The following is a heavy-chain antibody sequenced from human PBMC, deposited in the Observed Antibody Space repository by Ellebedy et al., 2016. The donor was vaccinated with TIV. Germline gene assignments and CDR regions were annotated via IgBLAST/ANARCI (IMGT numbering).Heavy chain of an antibody. CDR3: TWKKTTVVMLDY. CDR2: IRSKAYGGTA. CDR1: GFTFGAYG. J-gene: IGHJ4*02. D-gene: IGHD4-23*01. Sequence: SLKISCTASGFTFGAYGMVWFRQGPGKGLEWVGLIRSKAYGGTADYAASVKGRFTISRDDSKGIAYLQMDSLKTEDTAVYYCTWKKTTVVMLDYWGQGTLVTVSS. V-gene: IGHV3-49*03.